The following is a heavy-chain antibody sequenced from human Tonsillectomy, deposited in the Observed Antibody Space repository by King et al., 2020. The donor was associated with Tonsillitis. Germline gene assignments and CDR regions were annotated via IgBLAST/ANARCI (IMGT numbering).Heavy chain of an antibody. D-gene: IGHD4-11*01. CDR3: GRTTGKYFDY. Sequence: VQLVESGGGLVQPGGSLRLSCAASGFTFTRNWMHWVRQAPGKGLVWVSRINSDGSGTSYADSVKGRFTISRDNAKNTLYLQMNSLRAEDTAVYYCGRTTGKYFDYGGQGILVPVSS. CDR1: GFTFTRNW. J-gene: IGHJ4*02. V-gene: IGHV3-74*01. CDR2: INSDGSGT.